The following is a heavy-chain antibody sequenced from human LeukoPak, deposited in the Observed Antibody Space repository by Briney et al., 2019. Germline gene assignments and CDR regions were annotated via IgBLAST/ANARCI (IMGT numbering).Heavy chain of an antibody. CDR1: GFTFDDYA. CDR2: ISWNSGSI. CDR3: AKDRVGYFDY. J-gene: IGHJ4*02. D-gene: IGHD3-10*01. V-gene: IGHV3-9*01. Sequence: GGSLRLSCAASGFTFDDYAMHWVRQAPGKGLEWVSGISWNSGSIGYADSVKGRFTISRDNAKNSLYLQMSSLRAEDTALYYCAKDRVGYFDYWGQGTLVTVSS.